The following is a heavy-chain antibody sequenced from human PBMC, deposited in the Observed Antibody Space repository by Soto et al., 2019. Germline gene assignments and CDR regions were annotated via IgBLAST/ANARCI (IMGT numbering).Heavy chain of an antibody. CDR1: GFSLSTSGVG. D-gene: IGHD1-26*01. CDR2: IYWDDDK. J-gene: IGHJ4*02. Sequence: QITLKESGPTLVKPTQTLTLTCTFSGFSLSTSGVGVGWIRQPPGKALEWLALIYWDDDKRYSPSLKSRLTLTKDPSKNQVVLTMTNMDPVDTATYYCAHRQNGGAPSYWGQGTLVTVSS. V-gene: IGHV2-5*02. CDR3: AHRQNGGAPSY.